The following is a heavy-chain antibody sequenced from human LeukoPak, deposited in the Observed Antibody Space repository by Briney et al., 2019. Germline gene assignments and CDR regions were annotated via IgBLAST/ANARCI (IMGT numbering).Heavy chain of an antibody. D-gene: IGHD3-22*01. V-gene: IGHV3-7*01. CDR1: GFTFSDYW. J-gene: IGHJ3*02. CDR2: IRRDGNEK. Sequence: GGSLRLSCAASGFTFSDYWMTWVRQAPGKGLEWVANIRRDGNEKYYVDSVKGRFTISRDNAKNSLYLQMNSLRAEDTAVYYCARDVGPYDSRGYYDGFDIWGPGTTVTVSS. CDR3: ARDVGPYDSRGYYDGFDI.